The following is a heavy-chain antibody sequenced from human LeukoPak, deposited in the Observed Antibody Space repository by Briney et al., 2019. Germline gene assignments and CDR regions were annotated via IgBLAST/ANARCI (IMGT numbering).Heavy chain of an antibody. CDR2: INHSGST. D-gene: IGHD3-9*01. J-gene: IGHJ4*02. CDR3: ARPADILTGYSP. CDR1: GGSFSGYY. V-gene: IGHV4-34*01. Sequence: PSETLSLTCAVYGGSFSGYYWSWIRQPPGKGLEWIGEINHSGSTNYNPSLKSRVTISVDASKNQFSLKLSSVTAADTAVYYCARPADILTGYSPWGQGTLVTVSS.